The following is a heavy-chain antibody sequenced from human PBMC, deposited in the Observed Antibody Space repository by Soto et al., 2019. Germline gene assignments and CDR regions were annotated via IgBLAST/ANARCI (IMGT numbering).Heavy chain of an antibody. V-gene: IGHV1-69*01. CDR3: ARLRSTSAERKMDV. J-gene: IGHJ6*02. CDR2: IIPVLATT. D-gene: IGHD6-6*01. CDR1: GDTFSRST. Sequence: QVQLVQSGADVKKPGSSVKVSCKASGDTFSRSTISWVRQAPGQGLEWMGGIIPVLATTNYAQKFQGRLTITADESTTTAYMELSSLRSEDTVVYYCARLRSTSAERKMDVWGQGTTVTVSS.